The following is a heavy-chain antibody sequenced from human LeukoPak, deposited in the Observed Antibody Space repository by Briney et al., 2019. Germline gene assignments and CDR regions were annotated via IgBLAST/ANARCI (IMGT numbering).Heavy chain of an antibody. Sequence: GESLKISWKASGYSFTSYWIGWVRQMPGKGLEWMVIIYPGDSDTRYSPSFQGQVTISADKSISTAYLQWSSLKASDTAMYYCAGRSTTGHDAFDIWGQGTMVTVSS. CDR3: AGRSTTGHDAFDI. D-gene: IGHD2/OR15-2a*01. CDR2: IYPGDSDT. CDR1: GYSFTSYW. J-gene: IGHJ3*02. V-gene: IGHV5-51*01.